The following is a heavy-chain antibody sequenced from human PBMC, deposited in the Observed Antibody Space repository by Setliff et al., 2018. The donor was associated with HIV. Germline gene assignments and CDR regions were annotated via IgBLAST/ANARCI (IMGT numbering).Heavy chain of an antibody. Sequence: PSETLSLTCQVSGLSMSSGNYYWNWVRQPAGKGLEWIGRIYASGGTYYKSSLKSRVTISVASSKNQFSLKLTSVTAADTAIYFCARGGGYFHDNNAFDIWGQGTVVTVSS. CDR1: GLSMSSGNYY. CDR2: IYASGGT. J-gene: IGHJ3*02. D-gene: IGHD3-9*01. CDR3: ARGGGYFHDNNAFDI. V-gene: IGHV4-61*02.